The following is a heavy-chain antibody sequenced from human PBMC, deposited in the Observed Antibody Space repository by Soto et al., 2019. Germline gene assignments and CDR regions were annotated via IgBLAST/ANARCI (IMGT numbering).Heavy chain of an antibody. J-gene: IGHJ6*02. CDR1: GFTFSSYA. D-gene: IGHD1-26*01. CDR3: AKRVGATTSYYYGMDV. CDR2: ISYDGSNK. Sequence: RGSLRLSCAASGFTFSSYAMHWVRQAPGKGLEWVAVISYDGSNKYYADSVKGRFTISRDNSKNTLYLQMNSLRAEDTAVYYCAKRVGATTSYYYGMDVWGQGTTVTVSS. V-gene: IGHV3-30-3*02.